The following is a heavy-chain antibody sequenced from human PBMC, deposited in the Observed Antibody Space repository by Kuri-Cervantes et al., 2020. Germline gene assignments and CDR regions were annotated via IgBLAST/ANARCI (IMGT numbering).Heavy chain of an antibody. D-gene: IGHD2-2*01. V-gene: IGHV3-49*03. CDR3: ARAPGSRGVVPAAFDI. J-gene: IGHJ3*02. CDR1: GFTFGDYA. CDR2: IRSKAYGGTT. Sequence: GGSLRLSCTASGFTFGDYAMSWFRQAPGKGLEWVGFIRSKAYGGTTEYAASVKGRFTISRDDSKSIAYLQMNSLKTEDTAVYYCARAPGSRGVVPAAFDIWGQGTMVTVSS.